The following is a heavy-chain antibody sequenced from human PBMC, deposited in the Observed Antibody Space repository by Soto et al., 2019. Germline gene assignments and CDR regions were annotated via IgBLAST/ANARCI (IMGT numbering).Heavy chain of an antibody. CDR1: GFSFRAYA. V-gene: IGHV3-48*01. CDR3: AAGDFGDSDYFDY. CDR2: ITSSSSTT. J-gene: IGHJ4*02. D-gene: IGHD4-17*01. Sequence: GGSLRLSCTPSGFSFRAYAMNWVRQAPGKGLEWLSYITSSSSTTYYADSVKGRFTISRDNARNSLYLQMNSLRVEDTAVYYCAAGDFGDSDYFDYWGQGTLVTVSS.